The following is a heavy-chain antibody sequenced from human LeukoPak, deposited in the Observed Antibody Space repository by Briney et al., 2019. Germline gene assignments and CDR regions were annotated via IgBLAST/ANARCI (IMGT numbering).Heavy chain of an antibody. Sequence: PGGSLRLSCAASGFTFSDYYMSWLRQAPGKGLEWISYISTTGSTTSYADSVKGRFTISRDNAKNSLYLQMNSLRAEDTAVYYCATDNARWGQGTLVTVSS. CDR3: ATDNAR. CDR1: GFTFSDYY. V-gene: IGHV3-11*04. J-gene: IGHJ4*02. D-gene: IGHD6-6*01. CDR2: ISTTGSTT.